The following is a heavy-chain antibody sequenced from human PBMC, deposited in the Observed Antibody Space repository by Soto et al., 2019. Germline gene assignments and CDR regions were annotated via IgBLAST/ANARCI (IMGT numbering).Heavy chain of an antibody. CDR1: GFTFSSYA. D-gene: IGHD3-10*01. J-gene: IGHJ6*02. CDR2: ISGSGGST. Sequence: GGSLRLSCAASGFTFSSYATSWVRQAPGKGLEWVSAISGSGGSTYYADSVKGRFTISRDNSKNTLYLQMNSLRAEDTAVYYCAKELTRAVRGYYYYGMDVWGQGTTVTVSS. CDR3: AKELTRAVRGYYYYGMDV. V-gene: IGHV3-23*01.